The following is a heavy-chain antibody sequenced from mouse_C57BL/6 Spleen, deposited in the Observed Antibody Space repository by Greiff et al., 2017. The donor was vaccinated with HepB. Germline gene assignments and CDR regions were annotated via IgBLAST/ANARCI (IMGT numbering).Heavy chain of an antibody. CDR2: ISSGSSTI. Sequence: EVQRVESGGGLVKPGGSLKLSCAASGFTFSDYGMHWVRQAPEKGLEWVAYISSGSSTIYYADTVKGRFTISRDNAKNTLVLQMTSLRSEDTAMYYCARFGNYDYAMDYWGQGTSVTVSS. D-gene: IGHD2-1*01. J-gene: IGHJ4*01. V-gene: IGHV5-17*01. CDR1: GFTFSDYG. CDR3: ARFGNYDYAMDY.